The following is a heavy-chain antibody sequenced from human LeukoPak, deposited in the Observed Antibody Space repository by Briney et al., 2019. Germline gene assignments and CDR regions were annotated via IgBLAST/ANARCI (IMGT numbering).Heavy chain of an antibody. V-gene: IGHV3-74*01. CDR3: ARDHGDYYFDY. CDR1: GFTFSTAW. J-gene: IGHJ4*02. Sequence: GGSLRLSCVASGFTFSTAWMHWVRQAPGKGLVWVSRIKSDGSSTDYADSVKGRFTISRDNAKDTLYLQMSSLRAEDTAVYYCARDHGDYYFDYWGQGALVTVSS. D-gene: IGHD4/OR15-4a*01. CDR2: IKSDGSST.